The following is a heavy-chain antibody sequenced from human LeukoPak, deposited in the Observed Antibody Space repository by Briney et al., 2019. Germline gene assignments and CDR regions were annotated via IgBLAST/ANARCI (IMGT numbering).Heavy chain of an antibody. Sequence: PGGSLRLSCAASGFTFSSYAMSWIRQPPGKGLEWIGEINHSGSTNYNPSLKSRVTISVDTSKNQFSLKLSSVTAADTAVYYCARGHLLRGYSYAYPRGHWFDPWGQGTLVTVSS. V-gene: IGHV4-34*01. CDR1: GFTFSSYA. J-gene: IGHJ5*02. D-gene: IGHD5-18*01. CDR3: ARGHLLRGYSYAYPRGHWFDP. CDR2: INHSGST.